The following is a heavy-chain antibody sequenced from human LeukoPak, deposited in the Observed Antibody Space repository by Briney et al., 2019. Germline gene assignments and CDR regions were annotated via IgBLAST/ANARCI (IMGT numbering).Heavy chain of an antibody. Sequence: GGSLRLSCAASGFTFSSYSMNWVRQAPGKGLEWVSAISCSGDSTYYADSVKGRFTISRDNSKNTLYLQMNSLRAEDTAVYYCAKEQRGYTGYAVGSWFDPWGQGTLVTVSS. CDR1: GFTFSSYS. V-gene: IGHV3-23*01. J-gene: IGHJ5*02. CDR3: AKEQRGYTGYAVGSWFDP. D-gene: IGHD5-12*01. CDR2: ISCSGDST.